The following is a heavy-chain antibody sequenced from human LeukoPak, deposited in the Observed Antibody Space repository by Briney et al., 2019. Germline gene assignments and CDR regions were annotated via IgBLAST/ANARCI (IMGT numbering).Heavy chain of an antibody. D-gene: IGHD6-19*01. Sequence: SETLSLTCAVYGGSFSGYYWSWIRQPPGKGLEWIGEINHSGSTNYNPSLKSRVTISVDTSKNQFSLKLSSVTAADTAVYYCARTPEGEVAALDYWGQGTLVTVSS. CDR1: GGSFSGYY. J-gene: IGHJ4*02. V-gene: IGHV4-34*01. CDR2: INHSGST. CDR3: ARTPEGEVAALDY.